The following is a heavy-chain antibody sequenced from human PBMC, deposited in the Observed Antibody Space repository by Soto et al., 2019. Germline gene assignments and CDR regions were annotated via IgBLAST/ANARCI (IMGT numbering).Heavy chain of an antibody. CDR1: GASVRGGGYY. J-gene: IGHJ4*02. CDR3: ARADIERATMGRFDY. Sequence: SETLSLTCTVSGASVRGGGYYWSWIRQYPGKGLEWIGYIYYSGSTYYNASLKSRATISVDTSKDQFSLKLSSVTAADTAVYYCARADIERATMGRFDYWGQGTQVTVS. CDR2: IYYSGST. V-gene: IGHV4-31*03. D-gene: IGHD1-26*01.